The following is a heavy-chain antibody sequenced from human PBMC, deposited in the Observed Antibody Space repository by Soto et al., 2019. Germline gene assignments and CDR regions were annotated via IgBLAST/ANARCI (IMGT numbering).Heavy chain of an antibody. D-gene: IGHD2-15*01. CDR2: IWYDGSNK. V-gene: IGHV3-33*01. CDR1: GFTFSTFG. Sequence: GGSLRLSCAASGFTFSTFGMHWVRQAPGKGLEWVAVIWYDGSNKYYADSVKGRFTISRDNSKNTMYLQMNSLRAEDTAVYYCARDPRDCRGDSCLPWFDPWGQGTLVTVSS. CDR3: ARDPRDCRGDSCLPWFDP. J-gene: IGHJ5*02.